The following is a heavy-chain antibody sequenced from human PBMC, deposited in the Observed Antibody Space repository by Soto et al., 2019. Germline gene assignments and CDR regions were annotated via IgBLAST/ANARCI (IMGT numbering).Heavy chain of an antibody. CDR1: GFTFSSYG. CDR2: IWYDGSNK. J-gene: IGHJ3*02. Sequence: QVQLVESGGGVVQPGRSLRLSCAASGFTFSSYGMHWVRQAPGKGLEWVAVIWYDGSNKYYADSVKGRFTISRDNSKNTLYLQMNSLRAEDTAVYYCARLGATEVHDAFEIWGQGTMVTVSS. D-gene: IGHD1-26*01. V-gene: IGHV3-33*01. CDR3: ARLGATEVHDAFEI.